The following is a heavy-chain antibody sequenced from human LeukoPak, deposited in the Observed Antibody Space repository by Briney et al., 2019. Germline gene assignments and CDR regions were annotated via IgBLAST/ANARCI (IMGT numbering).Heavy chain of an antibody. CDR1: GFTFSSYA. V-gene: IGHV3-23*01. CDR2: ISGSGGTT. J-gene: IGHJ4*02. CDR3: ARERGNNGGNTNGYFDY. D-gene: IGHD4-23*01. Sequence: GGSLRLSCATSGFTFSSYAMSWDRQAPGKGLEWVSVISGSGGTTYSADSVRGRFTISRDNSKNTLYLQMNSLRAEDTAAYYCARERGNNGGNTNGYFDYWGQGTLVTVSS.